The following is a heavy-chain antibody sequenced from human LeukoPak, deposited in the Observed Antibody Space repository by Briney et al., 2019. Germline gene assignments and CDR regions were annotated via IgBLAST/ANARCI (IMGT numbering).Heavy chain of an antibody. V-gene: IGHV1-69*04. D-gene: IGHD1-14*01. CDR2: LIPLLGIA. Sequence: SVKVSCKASGVTFSSDAISWVPQAPRQRVEWLARLIPLLGIAKYARKFKGRVTITPCKSTRTAYMELRSLTSEDTAVYYCARGPLPPRWWGQGTLVTVSS. CDR3: ARGPLPPRW. J-gene: IGHJ4*02. CDR1: GVTFSSDA.